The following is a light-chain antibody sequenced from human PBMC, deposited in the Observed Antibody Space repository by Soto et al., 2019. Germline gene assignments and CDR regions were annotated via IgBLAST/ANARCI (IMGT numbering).Light chain of an antibody. Sequence: QSALTQPASVSGSPGQSITISCTGTSRDVGAYDFVSWYQQHPGKAPILMIYDVSNRPSGVSTRFSGSKSGNTASLTISGLQAEDEADYYCGSYTISSSRVFGTGTKVTVL. CDR2: DVS. CDR3: GSYTISSSRV. J-gene: IGLJ1*01. CDR1: SRDVGAYDF. V-gene: IGLV2-14*03.